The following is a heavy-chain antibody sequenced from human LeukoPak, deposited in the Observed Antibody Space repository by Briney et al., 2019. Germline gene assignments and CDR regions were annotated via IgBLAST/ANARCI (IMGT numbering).Heavy chain of an antibody. CDR2: IIPIFGTA. V-gene: IGHV1-69*05. Sequence: GASVKVSCKASGGTFSSYAISWLRQAPGQGLEWMGGIIPIFGTANYAQKFQGRVTITTDESTSTAYMELSSLRSEDTAVYYCARASRYYDSSGYYYGYWGQGTLVTVSS. CDR1: GGTFSSYA. J-gene: IGHJ4*02. D-gene: IGHD3-22*01. CDR3: ARASRYYDSSGYYYGY.